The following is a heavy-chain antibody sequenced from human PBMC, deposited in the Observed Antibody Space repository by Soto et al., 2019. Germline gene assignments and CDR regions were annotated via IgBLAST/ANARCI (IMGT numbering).Heavy chain of an antibody. Sequence: EVQLVESGGGLVKPGGSLRLSCAASGFTFSNAWMSWVRQAPGKGLEWVGRIKSKTDGWTIDYAAPVKGRFTISRDDSKNTLYLQMNSLKTEDTAVYYCTTLEVGDWFDPWGQGTLVTVSS. CDR2: IKSKTDGWTI. J-gene: IGHJ5*02. D-gene: IGHD3-22*01. CDR3: TTLEVGDWFDP. CDR1: GFTFSNAW. V-gene: IGHV3-15*01.